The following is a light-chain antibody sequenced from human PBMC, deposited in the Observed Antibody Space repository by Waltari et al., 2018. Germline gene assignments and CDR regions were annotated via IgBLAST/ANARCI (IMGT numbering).Light chain of an antibody. CDR1: SSAVGGYNY. V-gene: IGLV2-14*01. Sequence: QSALTQPASVSGSPGQSIPIPCTGTSSAVGGYNYVPWYQQHPGKAPKLMIYEVSNRPSGVSNRFSGSKSGNTASLTISGLQAEDEADYYCSSYTSSSTLVFGGGTKLTVL. CDR3: SSYTSSSTLV. J-gene: IGLJ2*01. CDR2: EVS.